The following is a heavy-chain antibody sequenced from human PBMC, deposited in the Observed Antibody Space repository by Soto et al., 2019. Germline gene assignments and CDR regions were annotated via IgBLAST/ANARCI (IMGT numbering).Heavy chain of an antibody. CDR3: ARFYCSSTSCQGWFDP. V-gene: IGHV1-18*04. Sequence: VASVKVSCKASGYTFTSYGISWVRQAPGQGLEWMGWISAYNGNTNYAQKLQGRVTMTTDTSTSTAYMELRSLRSDDTAVYYCARFYCSSTSCQGWFDPWGQGTLVTVSS. CDR1: GYTFTSYG. D-gene: IGHD2-2*01. CDR2: ISAYNGNT. J-gene: IGHJ5*02.